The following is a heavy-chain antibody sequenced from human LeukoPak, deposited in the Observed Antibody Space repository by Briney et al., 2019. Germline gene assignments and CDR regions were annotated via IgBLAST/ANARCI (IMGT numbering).Heavy chain of an antibody. V-gene: IGHV4-31*03. CDR3: ARSLTERFDY. Sequence: SQTLSLTCTVSGGSISSGGYYWSWIRQHPGKGLEWIGYIYYSGSTYYNPSLKSRVTISVYTSKNQFSLKLSSVTAADTAVYYCARSLTERFDYWGRGTLVTVSS. D-gene: IGHD1-14*01. CDR2: IYYSGST. J-gene: IGHJ4*02. CDR1: GGSISSGGYY.